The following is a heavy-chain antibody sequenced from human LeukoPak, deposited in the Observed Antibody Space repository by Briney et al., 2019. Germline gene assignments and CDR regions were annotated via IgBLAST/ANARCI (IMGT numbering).Heavy chain of an antibody. CDR1: GGSISSGDYY. J-gene: IGHJ4*02. D-gene: IGHD6-13*01. V-gene: IGHV4-30-4*08. CDR2: IYYSGST. CDR3: ARARASIAAAGTVDY. Sequence: SQTLSLTCTVSGGSISSGDYYWSWIRQPPGKGLEWIGYIYYSGSTYYNPSLKSRVTISVDTSKNQFSLKLSSVTAADTAVYYCARARASIAAAGTVDYWGQGTPVTVSS.